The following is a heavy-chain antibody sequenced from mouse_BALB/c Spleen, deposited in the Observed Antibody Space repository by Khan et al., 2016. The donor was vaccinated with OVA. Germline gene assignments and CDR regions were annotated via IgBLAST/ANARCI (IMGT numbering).Heavy chain of an antibody. V-gene: IGHV3-2*02. Sequence: EVKLEESGPGLVKPSQSLSLTCTVTGYSITSDYAWNWIRQFPGNKLEWMGYISYSGSTSYNPSLKSRISIPRDTSKNQFFLQLNSVTTEDTATYYCARSRYRYAVAYWGQGTLVTVSA. CDR1: GYSITSDYA. CDR3: ARSRYRYAVAY. D-gene: IGHD2-14*01. J-gene: IGHJ3*01. CDR2: ISYSGST.